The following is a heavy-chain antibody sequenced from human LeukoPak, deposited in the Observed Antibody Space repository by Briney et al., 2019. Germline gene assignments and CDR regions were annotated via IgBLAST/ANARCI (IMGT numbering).Heavy chain of an antibody. Sequence: PGGSLRLSCAASGFTFSSYAISWVRQAPGKGLEWVSAISGSGGSTYYADSVKGRFTISRDNSKNTLYLQMNSLRAEDTAVYYCAKAPAVITISPDYWGQGTLVTVSS. CDR2: ISGSGGST. D-gene: IGHD3-3*01. CDR1: GFTFSSYA. V-gene: IGHV3-23*01. CDR3: AKAPAVITISPDY. J-gene: IGHJ4*02.